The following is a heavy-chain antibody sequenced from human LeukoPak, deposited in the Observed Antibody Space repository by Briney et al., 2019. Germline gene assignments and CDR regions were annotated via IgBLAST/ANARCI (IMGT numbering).Heavy chain of an antibody. CDR3: ARERSSGWDAAFDI. V-gene: IGHV3-66*01. J-gene: IGHJ3*02. Sequence: PGGSLRLSCAASGFTVSSSYMSWVRQAPGKGLEWVSIISSAGTTYYADSVKGRFTISRDNSKNTVYLQVNSLRDEDTAVYYCARERSSGWDAAFDIWGQGTMVTVSS. CDR1: GFTVSSSY. CDR2: ISSAGTT. D-gene: IGHD6-19*01.